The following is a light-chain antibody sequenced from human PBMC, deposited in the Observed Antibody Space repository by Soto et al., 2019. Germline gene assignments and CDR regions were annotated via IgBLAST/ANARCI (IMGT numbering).Light chain of an antibody. CDR1: QSVSSNY. V-gene: IGKV3-20*01. CDR3: QQYGSSSWT. Sequence: EIVLTQSAGTLSLSPGERATLSCRASQSVSSNYLAWYQQKPGQAPRLLIYGASSRATGIPDRFSGSGSGTDFTLTISRLEPEDFAVYYCQQYGSSSWTFGQGTKV. J-gene: IGKJ1*01. CDR2: GAS.